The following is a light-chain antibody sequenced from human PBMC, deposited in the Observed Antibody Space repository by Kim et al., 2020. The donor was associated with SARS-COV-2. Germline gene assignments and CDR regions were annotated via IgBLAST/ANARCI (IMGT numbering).Light chain of an antibody. V-gene: IGKV3-20*01. J-gene: IGKJ1*01. CDR2: GAS. CDR3: KQYGYSPLWT. Sequence: EIVLTQSPGTLSLSPGEWATLSCRASQSVSSTDLAWYQQKPGQAPRLLIYGASSRSTGIPDRFSGSGSWTDFTFTINRLEPEDFAVYYCKQYGYSPLWTFGQGTKVDIK. CDR1: QSVSSTD.